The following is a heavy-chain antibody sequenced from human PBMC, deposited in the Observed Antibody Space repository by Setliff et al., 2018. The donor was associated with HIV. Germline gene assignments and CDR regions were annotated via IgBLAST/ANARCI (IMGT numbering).Heavy chain of an antibody. D-gene: IGHD3-22*01. CDR3: AKGYYHDSRGYPTGPAFDI. Sequence: WASVKVSCKASGGAFSGYALSWVRQAPGQGLEWMGGLIPILGIAQYAQKFHGRVTISADTSTTTAYLEVSSLSSEDTAVYFCAKGYYHDSRGYPTGPAFDIWGQGTMVTVSS. J-gene: IGHJ3*02. CDR2: LIPILGIA. CDR1: GGAFSGYA. V-gene: IGHV1-69*10.